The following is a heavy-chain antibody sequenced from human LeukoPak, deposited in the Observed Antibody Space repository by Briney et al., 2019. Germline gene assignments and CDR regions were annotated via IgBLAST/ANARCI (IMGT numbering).Heavy chain of an antibody. D-gene: IGHD3-22*01. V-gene: IGHV4-30-2*01. Sequence: SETLSLTCAVSGGCINNGGYSWSWIRQPPGKGLEWIGYIYHSESTYYNPSLKNRVTISIDRSKNQLSLNLSSVTAADTAVYYCARVPFDYYDSDDYYYHDAFDIWGQGTMVTVSS. CDR1: GGCINNGGYS. CDR2: IYHSEST. CDR3: ARVPFDYYDSDDYYYHDAFDI. J-gene: IGHJ3*02.